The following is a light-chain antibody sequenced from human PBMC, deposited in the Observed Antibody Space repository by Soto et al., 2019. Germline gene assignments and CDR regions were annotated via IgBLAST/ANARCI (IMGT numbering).Light chain of an antibody. CDR3: QSYDSSLSAWV. CDR1: SSDIGAGSD. V-gene: IGLV1-40*01. J-gene: IGLJ1*01. Sequence: QSVLTQPPSVSGAPGQRVTISCTGSSSDIGAGSDVHWYQHLPGKAPKLLVYGTYNRPSGVPVRFSASKSGTSASLAITGLQAEDEADFYCQSYDSSLSAWVFGTGTQLTVL. CDR2: GTY.